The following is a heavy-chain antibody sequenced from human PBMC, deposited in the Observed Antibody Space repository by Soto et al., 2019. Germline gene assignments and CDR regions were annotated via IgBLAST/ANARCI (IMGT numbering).Heavy chain of an antibody. CDR3: ARGPPRYCSGGSCYSGTGNIDY. D-gene: IGHD2-15*01. CDR2: IYYSGST. J-gene: IGHJ4*02. V-gene: IGHV4-30-4*01. CDR1: GGSISSGDYY. Sequence: QVQLQESGPGLVKPSQTLSLTCTVSGGSISSGDYYWSWIRQPPGKGLEWIGYIYYSGSTYYNPSLKSRVTISVDTSKNQFSLKLSSVTAADTAVYYCARGPPRYCSGGSCYSGTGNIDYWGQGTLVTVSS.